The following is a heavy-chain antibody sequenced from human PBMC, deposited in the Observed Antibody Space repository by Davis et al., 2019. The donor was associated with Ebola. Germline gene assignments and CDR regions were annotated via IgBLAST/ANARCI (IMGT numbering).Heavy chain of an antibody. J-gene: IGHJ5*02. CDR1: GFTFSGSA. D-gene: IGHD4-17*01. Sequence: PGGSLRLSCAASGFTFSGSAMHWVRQASGKGLEWVGRIRSKANSYATAYAASVKGRFTISRDDSKNTAYLQMNSLRAEDTAVYYCARDPSHDYGDYVGGWFDPWGQGTLVTVSS. V-gene: IGHV3-73*01. CDR3: ARDPSHDYGDYVGGWFDP. CDR2: IRSKANSYAT.